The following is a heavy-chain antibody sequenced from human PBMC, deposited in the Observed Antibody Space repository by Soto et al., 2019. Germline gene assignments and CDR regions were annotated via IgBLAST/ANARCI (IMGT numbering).Heavy chain of an antibody. V-gene: IGHV6-1*01. CDR1: GDRVSSSSGA. CDR2: TYYRSRWYS. D-gene: IGHD2-15*01. Sequence: PSPTLSLPCVIPGDRVSSSSGAWNWVRQSPSRGLEWLGRTYYRSRWYSDFAVSVRGRIVINADTSKNQFSLQLNSVTPEDTAVYFCARSEEDSDYYYYGLDVWGQGPTVTLSS. J-gene: IGHJ6*02. CDR3: ARSEEDSDYYYYGLDV.